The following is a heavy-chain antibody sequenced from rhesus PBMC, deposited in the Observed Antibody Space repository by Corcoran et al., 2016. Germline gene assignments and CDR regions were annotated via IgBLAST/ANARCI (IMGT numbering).Heavy chain of an antibody. CDR1: GGSISGYYY. CDR3: ARRMAGTADWYFDI. D-gene: IGHD1-20*01. CDR2: IYCHSATA. J-gene: IGHJ2*01. Sequence: QVQLQESGPGLVKPSETLSLTCTVSGGSISGYYYWSWLRPPPGRGLEWIGGIYCHSATASYTPSLKIRVTHSKDTSKCQFSLRLSCVPPADTGVYYCARRMAGTADWYFDIWGPGTPITISS. V-gene: IGHV4-143*01.